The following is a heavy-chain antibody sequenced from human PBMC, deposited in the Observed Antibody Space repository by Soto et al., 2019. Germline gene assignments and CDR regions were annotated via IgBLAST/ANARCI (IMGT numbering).Heavy chain of an antibody. CDR1: GGAFSSYA. CDR2: IIPIFGTA. Sequence: SVKVSCKASGGAFSSYAISWVRQAPGQGLEWMGGIIPIFGTANYAQKFQGRVTITADESTSTAYMELSSLRSEDTAVYYCARMGPELPNDFDIWGQGTMVTVSS. CDR3: ARMGPELPNDFDI. D-gene: IGHD1-26*01. J-gene: IGHJ3*02. V-gene: IGHV1-69*13.